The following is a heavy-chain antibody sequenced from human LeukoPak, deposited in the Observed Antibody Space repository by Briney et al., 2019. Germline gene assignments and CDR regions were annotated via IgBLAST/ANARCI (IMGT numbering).Heavy chain of an antibody. V-gene: IGHV1-18*01. J-gene: IGHJ4*02. CDR2: ISAYNGNT. Sequence: ASVKVSCKASGYTFASYDINWVRQAPRQGLEWMGWISAYNGNTNYAQELQGRVTMTTDTSTSTAYMELRSLRSDDTAVYYCARALGYCSSTSCYAFDYWGQGTLVTVSS. CDR3: ARALGYCSSTSCYAFDY. D-gene: IGHD2-2*01. CDR1: GYTFASYD.